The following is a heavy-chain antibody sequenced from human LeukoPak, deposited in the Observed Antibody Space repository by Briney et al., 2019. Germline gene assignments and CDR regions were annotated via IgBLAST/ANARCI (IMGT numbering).Heavy chain of an antibody. CDR2: IKQDETEK. D-gene: IGHD3-22*01. CDR1: GFTSSNFW. Sequence: PGGSLRLSCTASGFTSSNFWMGWVRQAPGKGLEWVANIKQDETEKFYLGSVKGRFTISRDNAKNSLYLQMNSLRAEDTAVYYCARDLESYNSGGYYFGYWGQGTLVTVSS. J-gene: IGHJ4*02. CDR3: ARDLESYNSGGYYFGY. V-gene: IGHV3-7*01.